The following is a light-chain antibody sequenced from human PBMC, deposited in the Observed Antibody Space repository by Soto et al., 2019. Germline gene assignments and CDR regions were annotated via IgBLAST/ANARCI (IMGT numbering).Light chain of an antibody. CDR3: QPYNNWPLT. CDR2: DTS. J-gene: IGKJ4*01. Sequence: EVVMRQSPATLSASPGEGATLSCRASQRIGDTLAWYQHKPGQTPRLLIYDTSTRATGVPTRFSGSRSGAEFTLTINSLQSEDFAVYYCQPYNNWPLTFGGGTKVEIK. CDR1: QRIGDT. V-gene: IGKV3-15*01.